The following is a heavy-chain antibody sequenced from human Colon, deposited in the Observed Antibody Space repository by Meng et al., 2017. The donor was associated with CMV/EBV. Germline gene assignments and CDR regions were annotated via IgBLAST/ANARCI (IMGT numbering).Heavy chain of an antibody. Sequence: GESLKISCKGSGYGFTSYWIGWVRQTPGKGLEWMGLIYPGDSDTSYSPSFQGHVTISVDKSITTAYLQGSSLKASDTAIYYCARRYLTASGVAIGALDIWGQGTKVTVSS. CDR2: IYPGDSDT. CDR3: ARRYLTASGVAIGALDI. CDR1: GYGFTSYW. J-gene: IGHJ3*02. V-gene: IGHV5-51*01. D-gene: IGHD3-3*01.